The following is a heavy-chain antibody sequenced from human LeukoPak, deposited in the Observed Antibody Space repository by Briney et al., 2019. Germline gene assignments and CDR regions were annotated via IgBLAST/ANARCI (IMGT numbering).Heavy chain of an antibody. D-gene: IGHD3-22*01. V-gene: IGHV3-74*01. CDR3: ARGLPYDSSGYYPFDY. CDR1: GFTFSSYW. CDR2: INSDGSFT. J-gene: IGHJ4*02. Sequence: GGSLRLSCAASGFTFSSYWMHWVRQAPGKGLVWVSRINSDGSFTIYADSVKGRFTISRDNAKNTLYLQMNSLRAEDTAVYFCARGLPYDSSGYYPFDYWGQGTLVTVSS.